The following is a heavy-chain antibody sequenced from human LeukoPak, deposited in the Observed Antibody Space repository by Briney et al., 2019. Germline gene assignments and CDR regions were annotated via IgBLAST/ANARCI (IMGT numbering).Heavy chain of an antibody. D-gene: IGHD2-2*01. CDR3: ARSDCSSTSCSPGHYYYGMDV. V-gene: IGHV1-69*05. CDR2: IIPIFGTA. Sequence: SVNVSCKASGSTFSSYAISWVRQAPGQGLEWMGGIIPIFGTANYAQKFQGRVTITTDESKSTAYMELSSLRSEDTAVYYCARSDCSSTSCSPGHYYYGMDVWGKGTTVTVSS. J-gene: IGHJ6*04. CDR1: GSTFSSYA.